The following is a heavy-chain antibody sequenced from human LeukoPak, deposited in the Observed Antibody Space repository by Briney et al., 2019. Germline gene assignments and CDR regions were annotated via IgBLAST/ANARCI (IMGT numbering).Heavy chain of an antibody. CDR2: IIPIFGTA. D-gene: IGHD6-19*01. V-gene: IGHV1-69*05. CDR3: ARESGIAVAGLDYYYMDV. J-gene: IGHJ6*03. Sequence: SVKVSCKASGGTFSSYAISWVRQAPGQGLEGMGVIIPIFGTANYAQKFQGRVTITTDESTSTAYMELSTLRSEDTAVYYCARESGIAVAGLDYYYMDVWGKGTTVTVSS. CDR1: GGTFSSYA.